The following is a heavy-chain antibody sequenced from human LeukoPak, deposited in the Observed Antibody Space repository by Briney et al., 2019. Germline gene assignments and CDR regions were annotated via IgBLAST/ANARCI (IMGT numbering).Heavy chain of an antibody. D-gene: IGHD3-10*01. Sequence: SETLSLTCTVSGGSISSYYWSWIRQPPGKGLEWIGYIYYSGSTNYNPSLKSRVTISVDTSKNQFSLKLSSVTAADTAVYYCARGAVRGVKVRYYMDVWGKGTTVTISS. J-gene: IGHJ6*03. V-gene: IGHV4-59*01. CDR2: IYYSGST. CDR3: ARGAVRGVKVRYYMDV. CDR1: GGSISSYY.